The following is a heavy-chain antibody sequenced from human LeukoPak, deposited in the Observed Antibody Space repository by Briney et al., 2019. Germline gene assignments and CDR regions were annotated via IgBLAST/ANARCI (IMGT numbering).Heavy chain of an antibody. CDR1: GFTFDDYA. V-gene: IGHV3-9*01. CDR3: AKGEAGTVGYFDY. D-gene: IGHD6-19*01. Sequence: GGSLRLSCAASGFTFDDYAMHWVRQAPGKGLELVSGISWNSGSIGYADSVKGRFTISRDNAKNSLYLQMNSLRAEDTALYYCAKGEAGTVGYFDYWGQGTLVTVSS. CDR2: ISWNSGSI. J-gene: IGHJ4*02.